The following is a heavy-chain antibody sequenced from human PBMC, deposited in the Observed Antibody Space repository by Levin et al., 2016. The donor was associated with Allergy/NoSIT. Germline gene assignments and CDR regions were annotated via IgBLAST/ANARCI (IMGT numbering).Heavy chain of an antibody. D-gene: IGHD2-2*02. Sequence: WIRQPPGKGLVWVSRINSDGSSTSYADSVKGRFTISRDNAKNTLYLQMNSLRAEDTAVYYCARDWDSYTVDYWGQGTLVTVSS. V-gene: IGHV3-74*01. CDR2: INSDGSST. J-gene: IGHJ4*02. CDR3: ARDWDSYTVDY.